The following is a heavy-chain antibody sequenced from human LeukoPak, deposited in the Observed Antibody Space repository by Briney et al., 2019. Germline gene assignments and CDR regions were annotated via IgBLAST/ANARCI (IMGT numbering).Heavy chain of an antibody. V-gene: IGHV3-7*01. CDR3: AREGNAFDV. CDR2: MRQDGSDK. J-gene: IGHJ3*01. D-gene: IGHD3-10*01. CDR1: GFTFSTYI. Sequence: GGSLRLSCAASGFTFSTYIISWVGQAPGKGLEWVANMRQDGSDKYYVDFVKGRFTISRDNAKNSLYLQMNSLRAEDTAVYYCAREGNAFDVWGQGTMVTVSS.